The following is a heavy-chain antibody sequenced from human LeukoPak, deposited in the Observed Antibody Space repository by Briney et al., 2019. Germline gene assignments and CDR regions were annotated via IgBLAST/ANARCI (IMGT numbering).Heavy chain of an antibody. Sequence: SVKVSCKASGGTFSSYAISWMRQAPGQGLEWMGGIIPIFGTANYAQKFQGRVTITADKSTSTAYMELSSLRSEDTAVYYCARLVVVPAPSKYGMDVWGKGTTVTVSS. CDR3: ARLVVVPAPSKYGMDV. V-gene: IGHV1-69*06. J-gene: IGHJ6*04. CDR2: IIPIFGTA. CDR1: GGTFSSYA. D-gene: IGHD2-2*01.